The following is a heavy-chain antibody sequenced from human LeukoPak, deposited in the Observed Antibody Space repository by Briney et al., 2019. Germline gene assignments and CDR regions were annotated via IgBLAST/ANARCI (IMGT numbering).Heavy chain of an antibody. D-gene: IGHD6-13*01. Sequence: SETLSLTCTVSGGSISSYCWSWIRQPAPKGLEWIGRIYTSGSTNYDPSLKSRVTMSVDTSKNQFSLKLSSVTAADTVVYYCARDINSRSKGNWFDPWGQGTLVTVSS. CDR1: GGSISSYC. J-gene: IGHJ5*02. CDR2: IYTSGST. V-gene: IGHV4-4*07. CDR3: ARDINSRSKGNWFDP.